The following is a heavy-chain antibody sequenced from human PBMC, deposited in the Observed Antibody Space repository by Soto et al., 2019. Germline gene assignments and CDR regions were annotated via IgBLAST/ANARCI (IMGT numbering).Heavy chain of an antibody. D-gene: IGHD1-7*01. CDR1: GFTFNTYV. J-gene: IGHJ3*01. CDR2: ISYSADKT. CDR3: ARRARTATTNRGAFDV. V-gene: IGHV3-23*01. Sequence: EVQLLESGGGLVQPGGSLRLSCAASGFTFNTYVMNWVRQAPGKGLEWVSTISYSADKTNYAYAVKGRFTIPRDNSRDTLFLQTNSLRADDAAVYYCARRARTATTNRGAFDVWGQGTMVTVSS.